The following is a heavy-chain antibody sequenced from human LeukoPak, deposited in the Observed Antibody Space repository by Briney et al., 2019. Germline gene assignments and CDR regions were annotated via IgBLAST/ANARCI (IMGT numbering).Heavy chain of an antibody. D-gene: IGHD3-22*01. CDR2: IKSDGST. CDR3: ARAPSEIGGYYPEYFRH. J-gene: IGHJ1*01. Sequence: GGSLRLSCAASGFTFSTYWMHWVRQAPGKGLVWVSRIKSDGSTNYADSVKGRFTISRDNAQNTVSLQMNSLRPEDTGVYYCARAPSEIGGYYPEYFRHWGQGTLVTVSS. CDR1: GFTFSTYW. V-gene: IGHV3-74*01.